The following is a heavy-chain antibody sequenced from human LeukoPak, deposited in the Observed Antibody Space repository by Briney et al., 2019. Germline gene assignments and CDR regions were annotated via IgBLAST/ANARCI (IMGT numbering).Heavy chain of an antibody. CDR1: GYSFTSYW. D-gene: IGHD3-10*01. Sequence: KRGESLKISCKGSGYSFTSYWIGWVRPMPGKGLEWMGIIYPGDSDTRYSPSFQGQVTISADKSISTAYLQWSSLKASDTAMYYCARHLGDYYYGSGSYEADYWGQGTLVTVSS. CDR3: ARHLGDYYYGSGSYEADY. J-gene: IGHJ4*02. V-gene: IGHV5-51*01. CDR2: IYPGDSDT.